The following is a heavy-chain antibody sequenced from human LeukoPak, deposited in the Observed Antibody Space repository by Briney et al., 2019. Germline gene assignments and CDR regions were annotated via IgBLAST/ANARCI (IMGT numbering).Heavy chain of an antibody. Sequence: PGGSLGLSCAASGFTFSNYWMSWVRQAPGKGLEFMANIKEAGSEKYYVDSVKGRFTISRDNDKNSVHLQMNNLRAEDTAVYYCARGGGMRSWYDFDYWGQGILITVSS. D-gene: IGHD6-13*01. CDR2: IKEAGSEK. CDR1: GFTFSNYW. V-gene: IGHV3-7*04. CDR3: ARGGGMRSWYDFDY. J-gene: IGHJ4*02.